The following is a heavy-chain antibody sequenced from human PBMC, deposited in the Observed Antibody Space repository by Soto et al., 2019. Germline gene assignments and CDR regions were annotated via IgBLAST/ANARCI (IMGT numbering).Heavy chain of an antibody. CDR3: AREPHYGDYNGVFDY. J-gene: IGHJ4*02. CDR2: ISAYNGNT. CDR1: CYTFTSYG. Sequence: GASVKVSCKASCYTFTSYGISWLRDSPGQWLEWMGWISAYNGNTNYAQKVQGRVTMTTDTSKNQFSLKLSSVTAADTAVYYCAREPHYGDYNGVFDYWGQGTLVTVSS. V-gene: IGHV1-18*01. D-gene: IGHD4-17*01.